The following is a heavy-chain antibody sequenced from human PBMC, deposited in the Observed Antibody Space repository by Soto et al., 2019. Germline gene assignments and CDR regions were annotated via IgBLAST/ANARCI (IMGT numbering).Heavy chain of an antibody. V-gene: IGHV1-46*01. D-gene: IGHD5-12*01. J-gene: IGHJ4*02. CDR2: INPSGDST. Sequence: PRASVKVSCKGAGYTFSNYYMHWVRQAPGQGLEWMGIINPSGDSTSYAQEFQGRVTMTRETSTSTLYMELSSLRSEDTAVYYCARATRSGSPHFDHWGQGTLVTVS. CDR3: ARATRSGSPHFDH. CDR1: GYTFSNYY.